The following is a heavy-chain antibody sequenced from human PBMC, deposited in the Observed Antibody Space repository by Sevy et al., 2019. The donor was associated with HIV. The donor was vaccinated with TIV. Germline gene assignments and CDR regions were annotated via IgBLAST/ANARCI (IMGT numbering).Heavy chain of an antibody. Sequence: GGSLRLSCAASGFTFSSQAMSWVRQSPGKGQKWVSIISASGDHTYDADSVTGRFTISRDNSKNTLYLQMNGLRAEDTAVYYGAQAGTHRRRDYGGRGTLVAVSS. V-gene: IGHV3-23*01. CDR2: ISASGDHT. J-gene: IGHJ4*02. CDR1: GFTFSSQA. CDR3: AQAGTHRRRDY.